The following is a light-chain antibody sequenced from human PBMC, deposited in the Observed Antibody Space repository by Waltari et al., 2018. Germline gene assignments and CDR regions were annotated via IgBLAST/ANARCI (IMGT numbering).Light chain of an antibody. V-gene: IGLV3-21*02. Sequence: SYVLTQPPSVSVAPGQTAKNTCDETKIERQRVQLYQLKPGQAPILIVFGDKNRPSGIPARFSGSNSGNTATLTITRVEAGDEADYYCQLWDPKSDDPVFGGGTKLTVL. J-gene: IGLJ3*02. CDR1: KIERQR. CDR3: QLWDPKSDDPV. CDR2: GDK.